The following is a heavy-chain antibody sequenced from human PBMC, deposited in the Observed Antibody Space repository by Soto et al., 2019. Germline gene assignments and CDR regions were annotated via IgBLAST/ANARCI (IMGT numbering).Heavy chain of an antibody. D-gene: IGHD3-10*01. V-gene: IGHV1-69*13. CDR3: ASGWFGEFPYYYGMDV. CDR2: IIPIFGTA. Sequence: ASVKVSCKASGGTFSSYAISWVRQAPGQGLEWMGGIIPIFGTANYAQKFQGRVTITADESTSTAYMELSSLRSEDTAVYYCASGWFGEFPYYYGMDVWGQGTTVTVSS. J-gene: IGHJ6*02. CDR1: GGTFSSYA.